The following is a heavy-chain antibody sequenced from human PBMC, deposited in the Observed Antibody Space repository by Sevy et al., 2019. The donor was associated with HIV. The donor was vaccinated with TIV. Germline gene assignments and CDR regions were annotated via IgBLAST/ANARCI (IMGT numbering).Heavy chain of an antibody. CDR3: ARRQDYDSSGFPNWFDP. J-gene: IGHJ5*02. Sequence: GESLKISCKASGYRFTSYWIGWVRQMPGKGLEWMGIISPGDSDIRYSLSFQGQVTISADKSISTAYLQWSSLKASDSAMYYCARRQDYDSSGFPNWFDPWGQGTLVTVSS. D-gene: IGHD3-22*01. V-gene: IGHV5-51*01. CDR1: GYRFTSYW. CDR2: ISPGDSDI.